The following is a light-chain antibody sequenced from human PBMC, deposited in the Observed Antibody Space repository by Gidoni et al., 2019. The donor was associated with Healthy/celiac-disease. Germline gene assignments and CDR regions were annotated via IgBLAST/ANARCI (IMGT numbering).Light chain of an antibody. Sequence: DIQMTQSPSSLSASVGDRVTITCRASQGISNYLAWYQQKPGKVPKLLIYAESTLQSGVPSRLSGSGSGTDFTLTISSMQHEDVATYYCQKYNSAPVFTFGPGTKVDIK. V-gene: IGKV1-27*01. CDR1: QGISNY. CDR2: AES. CDR3: QKYNSAPVFT. J-gene: IGKJ3*01.